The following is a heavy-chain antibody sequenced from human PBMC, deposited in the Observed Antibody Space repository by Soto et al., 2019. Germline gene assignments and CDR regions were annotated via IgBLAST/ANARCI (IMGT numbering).Heavy chain of an antibody. Sequence: EVQLVESGGGLVQPGGSLRLSCVASGLTFSSYEMNWVRQDPGKGLEWVSYISSSGHTIYYAYSVKGRFTISIDNANNSLYLQKNSVRAEDTAVYYCARGGCSSTSCHKRLNCFAPCGQGTLVTVSS. D-gene: IGHD2-2*02. V-gene: IGHV3-48*03. J-gene: IGHJ5*02. CDR2: ISSSGHTI. CDR1: GLTFSSYE. CDR3: ARGGCSSTSCHKRLNCFAP.